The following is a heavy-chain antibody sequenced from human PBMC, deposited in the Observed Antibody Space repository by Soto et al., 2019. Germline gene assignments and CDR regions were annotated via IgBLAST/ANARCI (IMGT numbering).Heavy chain of an antibody. CDR2: ISYDGSNK. V-gene: IGHV3-30-3*01. D-gene: IGHD1-26*01. J-gene: IGHJ4*02. Sequence: QVQLVESGGGVVQPGRSLRLSCAASGFTFSSYAMHWVRQAPGKGLEWVAVISYDGSNKYYADSVKGRFTISRDNSKNTLYLQMNSLRAEDTAVDYCARSKWGAAVDYWGQGTLVTVSS. CDR1: GFTFSSYA. CDR3: ARSKWGAAVDY.